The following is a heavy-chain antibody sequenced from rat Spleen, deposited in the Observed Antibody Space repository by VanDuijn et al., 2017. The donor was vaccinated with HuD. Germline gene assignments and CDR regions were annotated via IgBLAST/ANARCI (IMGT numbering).Heavy chain of an antibody. Sequence: EVQLVESGGGLVQPGRSLKLSCAASGFTFSDYYMAWVRQAPTKGLEWVASISYDGGSTYYRDSVKGRFTISRDNAKSTLYLQMDSLRSEDTATYYCARSHYSSYSPLYYVMDAWGQGASVTVSS. J-gene: IGHJ4*01. D-gene: IGHD1-2*01. CDR3: ARSHYSSYSPLYYVMDA. CDR2: ISYDGGST. CDR1: GFTFSDYY. V-gene: IGHV5-7*01.